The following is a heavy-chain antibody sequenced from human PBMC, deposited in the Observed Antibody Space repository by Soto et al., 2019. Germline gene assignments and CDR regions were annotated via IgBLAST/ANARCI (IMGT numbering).Heavy chain of an antibody. J-gene: IGHJ4*02. V-gene: IGHV1-69*13. CDR3: ARSAGVPDAIRSGKLELDY. D-gene: IGHD2-2*02. CDR2: IIPIFGTA. Sequence: GASVKVSCKASGGTFSSYAISWVRQAPGQGLEWMGGIIPIFGTANYAQKFQGRVTITADESTSTAYMELSSLRSEDTAVYYCARSAGVPDAIRSGKLELDYWGQGTLVTVSS. CDR1: GGTFSSYA.